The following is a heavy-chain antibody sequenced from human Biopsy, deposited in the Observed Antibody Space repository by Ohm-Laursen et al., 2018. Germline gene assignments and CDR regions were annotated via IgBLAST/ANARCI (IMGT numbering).Heavy chain of an antibody. Sequence: TLSLTCTVSGGSISSGGSYWSWIRQRPGKGLVWIGYIFNSANTYYSPSLKNLITISGDTSKNQFSLKLNSVTAADTAVYYCARGDYFDSNGYFWFDPWGQGTLVTVSS. D-gene: IGHD3-22*01. V-gene: IGHV4-31*01. CDR1: GGSISSGGSY. CDR3: ARGDYFDSNGYFWFDP. J-gene: IGHJ5*02. CDR2: IFNSANT.